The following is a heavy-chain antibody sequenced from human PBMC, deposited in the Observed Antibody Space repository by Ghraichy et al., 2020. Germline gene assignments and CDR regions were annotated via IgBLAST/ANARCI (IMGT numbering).Heavy chain of an antibody. V-gene: IGHV3-30*18. CDR3: AKDRVVVPADGMDV. CDR2: ISYDGSNK. D-gene: IGHD2-2*01. J-gene: IGHJ6*02. Sequence: GGSLRLSCAASGFTFSSYGMHWVRQAPGKGLEWVAVISYDGSNKYYADSVKGRFTISRDNSKNTLYLQMNSLRAEDTAVYYCAKDRVVVPADGMDVWGQGTTVTVSS. CDR1: GFTFSSYG.